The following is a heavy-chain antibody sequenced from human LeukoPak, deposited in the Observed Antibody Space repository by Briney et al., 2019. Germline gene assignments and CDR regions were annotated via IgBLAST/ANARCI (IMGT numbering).Heavy chain of an antibody. CDR2: INHSGST. D-gene: IGHD2-2*01. CDR3: ARVKRKYQVLKPLHETPSPSFGY. CDR1: GWSFSGYH. V-gene: IGHV4-34*01. Sequence: SETLSLTCAVYGWSFSGYHWSWIRQPPGKGLEWIGEINHSGSTNYNPPLKSRVPISVDKSKNQFSLKLSSVTAADTAVYYCARVKRKYQVLKPLHETPSPSFGYWGQGALVTVSS. J-gene: IGHJ4*02.